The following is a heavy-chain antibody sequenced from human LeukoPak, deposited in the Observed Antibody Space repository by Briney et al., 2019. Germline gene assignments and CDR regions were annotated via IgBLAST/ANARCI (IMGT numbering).Heavy chain of an antibody. J-gene: IGHJ3*02. D-gene: IGHD3-9*01. CDR1: GFTFSSYC. CDR2: IKQDGSEK. V-gene: IGHV3-7*01. CDR3: AREGYFDWFKPDAFDI. Sequence: GGSLRLSCAASGFTFSSYCMSWVRQAPGKGLEWVANIKQDGSEKYYVDSVKGRFTISRDNAKNSLYLQMNSLTAEDTAVYYCAREGYFDWFKPDAFDIWGQGTMVTVSS.